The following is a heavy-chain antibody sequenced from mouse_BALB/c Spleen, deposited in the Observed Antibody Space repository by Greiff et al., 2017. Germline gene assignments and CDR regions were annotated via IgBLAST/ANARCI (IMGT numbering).Heavy chain of an antibody. D-gene: IGHD3-1*01. CDR3: TRSGYGGAMDY. Sequence: VQLQQPGAELVKPGASVKLSCKASGYTFTSYWINWVKQRPGQGLEWIGNIYPSDSYTNYNQKFKDKATLTVDKSSSTAYMQLSSPTSEDSAVYYCTRSGYGGAMDYWGQGTSVTVSS. CDR1: GYTFTSYW. J-gene: IGHJ4*01. V-gene: IGHV1-69*02. CDR2: IYPSDSYT.